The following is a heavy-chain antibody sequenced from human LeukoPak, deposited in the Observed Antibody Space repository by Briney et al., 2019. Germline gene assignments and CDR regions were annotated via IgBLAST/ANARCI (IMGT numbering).Heavy chain of an antibody. V-gene: IGHV3-23*01. CDR1: GFTFSSYG. CDR3: ARDSRPNDY. CDR2: ISGSGGGT. J-gene: IGHJ4*02. Sequence: GGSLRLSCAASGFTFSSYGMSWVRQAPGKGLEWVSAISGSGGGTYYADSVKGRFTISRDNSKNTLFLHMNSLRAEDTAIYYCARDSRPNDYWGQGTLVTVSS.